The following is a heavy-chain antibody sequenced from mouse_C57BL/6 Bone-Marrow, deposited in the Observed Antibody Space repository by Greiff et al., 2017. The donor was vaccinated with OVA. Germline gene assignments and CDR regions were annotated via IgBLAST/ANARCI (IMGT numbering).Heavy chain of an antibody. CDR2: IDPSDSYT. V-gene: IGHV1-69*01. Sequence: VQLQQPGAELVMPGASVKLSCKASGYTFTSYWMHWVKQRPGQGLEWIGEIDPSDSYTNYNQKFKGKSTLTVDKASSTAYMQLSSLTSEDSAVYYCARSPRGFAYWGQGTLVTVSA. CDR1: GYTFTSYW. CDR3: ARSPRGFAY. J-gene: IGHJ3*01.